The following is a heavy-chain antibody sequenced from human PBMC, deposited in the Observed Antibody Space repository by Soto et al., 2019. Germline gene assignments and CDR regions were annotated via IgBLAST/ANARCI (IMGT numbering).Heavy chain of an antibody. Sequence: GGSLRLSCAASGVTFSSYGMHWVRQAPGKGLEWGAVISYDGSNKNYADSVKGRFTISRDNSKNTLYLQMNSLRAEDTAVYYCAKKYGCYVHYFDFWGQGTLVTVSS. J-gene: IGHJ4*02. CDR3: AKKYGCYVHYFDF. CDR1: GVTFSSYG. CDR2: ISYDGSNK. V-gene: IGHV3-30*18. D-gene: IGHD2-15*01.